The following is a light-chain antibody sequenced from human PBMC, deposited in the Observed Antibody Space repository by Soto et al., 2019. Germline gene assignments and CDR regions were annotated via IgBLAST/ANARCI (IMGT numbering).Light chain of an antibody. CDR2: GAS. CDR1: QSVSSN. CDR3: QQYNNWPPL. J-gene: IGKJ3*01. Sequence: EIVMTQSPATLSVSPGVRATLSCRASQSVSSNLAWYQQKPGQAPRLLIYGASTRATGIPARYSGSGSGTEFTLPISSLQSEDFAVYYCQQYNNWPPLFGPGTKVDIK. V-gene: IGKV3-15*01.